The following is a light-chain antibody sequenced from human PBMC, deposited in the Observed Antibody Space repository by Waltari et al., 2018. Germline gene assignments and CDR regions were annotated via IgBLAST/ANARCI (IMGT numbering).Light chain of an antibody. V-gene: IGLV2-18*02. Sequence: QSALTQPPSVSGSPGQSVTISCTGTSSDVGIYNRVSWYQQSPGTAPKLIIYEVSNRPSWVPVRLSGSKSCNTASLTISGLQAEDEADYYCSSYRMSSTLGVLGGGTKLTVL. J-gene: IGLJ2*01. CDR2: EVS. CDR3: SSYRMSSTLGV. CDR1: SSDVGIYNR.